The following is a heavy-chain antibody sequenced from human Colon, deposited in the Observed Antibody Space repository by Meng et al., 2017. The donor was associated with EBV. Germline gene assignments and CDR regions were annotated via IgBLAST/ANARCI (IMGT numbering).Heavy chain of an antibody. CDR3: ARGSYYTWAT. Sequence: SVTVPVKPPDALSRTFGGSRGSIIMKVHWWSWFRGPPGKGPEWIGENHHIRTINYNPSFKSRVTMSIDTWTNRFSLDLTSVTAADTAVYYCARGSYYTWATWGQGTLVTVSS. D-gene: IGHD3-10*01. V-gene: IGHV4-4*03. J-gene: IGHJ5*02. CDR1: RGSIIMKVHW. CDR2: NHHIRTI.